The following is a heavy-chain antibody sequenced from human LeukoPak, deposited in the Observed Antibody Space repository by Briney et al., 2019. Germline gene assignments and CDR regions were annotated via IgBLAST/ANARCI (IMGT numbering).Heavy chain of an antibody. J-gene: IGHJ6*03. CDR2: IFASGTT. V-gene: IGHV4-4*07. CDR3: ARGAPGTYDFWSGYSYYYYYYMDV. Sequence: PSETLFLTCSVPGGSISTYYWSWIRQPAGRGLEWIGRIFASGTTYYNPSLNSRVAMSVDTSKNQFSLKLSSVTAADTAVYYCARGAPGTYDFWSGYSYYYYYYMDVWGKGTTVTVSS. D-gene: IGHD3-3*01. CDR1: GGSISTYY.